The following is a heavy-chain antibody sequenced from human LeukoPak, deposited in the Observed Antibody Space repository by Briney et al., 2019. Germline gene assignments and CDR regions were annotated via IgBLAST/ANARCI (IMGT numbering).Heavy chain of an antibody. CDR3: AKPPNDYSDYPFDY. CDR1: GFTFSTYA. CDR2: INGGASAT. Sequence: GGSLRLSCAASGFTFSTYAMSWVRQAPGKGLEWVSAINGGASATYYADSVKGRFTISRDNSKNTVYLQMNSLRAEDTAVYYCAKPPNDYSDYPFDYWGQGTLVTVSS. D-gene: IGHD4-11*01. J-gene: IGHJ4*02. V-gene: IGHV3-23*01.